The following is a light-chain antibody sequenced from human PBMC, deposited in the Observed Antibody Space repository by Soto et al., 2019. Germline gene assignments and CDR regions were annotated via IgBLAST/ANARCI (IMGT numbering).Light chain of an antibody. J-gene: IGLJ1*01. CDR2: EVN. V-gene: IGLV2-14*01. CDR3: CSYAGTYTGV. CDR1: SSDVGGYNY. Sequence: QSVLTQPASVSGSPGQSITISCTGISSDVGGYNYVSWYQQHPGKAPKLMIYEVNNRPSGVSNRFSGSKSGNTASLTISGLQAEDEADYYCCSYAGTYTGVFGTGTKVTVL.